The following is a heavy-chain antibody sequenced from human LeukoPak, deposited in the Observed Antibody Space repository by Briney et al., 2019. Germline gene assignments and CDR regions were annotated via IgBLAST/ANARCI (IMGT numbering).Heavy chain of an antibody. Sequence: PSETLSLTCTVSGGSISTYYWIWIRQPAGKGLEWIGRIYTNGGTSYNPSLESRVTMSVDTSKNQFSLRLSSVTAADTAVYYCARAGYCSGTNCYYNYYMDVWVKGTTVTVSS. D-gene: IGHD2-2*01. CDR1: GGSISTYY. CDR2: IYTNGGT. CDR3: ARAGYCSGTNCYYNYYMDV. J-gene: IGHJ6*03. V-gene: IGHV4-4*07.